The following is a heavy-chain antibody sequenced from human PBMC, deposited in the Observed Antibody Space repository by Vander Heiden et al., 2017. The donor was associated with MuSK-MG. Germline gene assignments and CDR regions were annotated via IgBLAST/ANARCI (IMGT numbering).Heavy chain of an antibody. CDR1: GFTFSTYA. J-gene: IGHJ4*02. CDR3: AKRPGRSDY. CDR2: ISSNGGST. V-gene: IGHV3-23*01. Sequence: VQLLESGGGLVQPGGSLRLSCAASGFTFSTYAMSWVRQAPGKGLEWVSSISSNGGSTYYADSVKGRFTISRDNSKNTLYLQMNSLRAEDTAVYYCAKRPGRSDYWGQGTLVTVSS.